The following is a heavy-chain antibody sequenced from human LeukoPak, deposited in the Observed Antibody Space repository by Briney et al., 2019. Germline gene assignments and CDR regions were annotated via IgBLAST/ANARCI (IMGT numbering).Heavy chain of an antibody. CDR2: IYTSGST. V-gene: IGHV4-4*07. CDR3: ARAPSITIFGEDYYYMDV. Sequence: SETLSLTCTVSGGSISSYYWSWIRQPAGKGLEWIGRIYTSGSTNYNPSLKSRVTMSVDTSKNQFSLKLSSVTAADTAVYYCARAPSITIFGEDYYYMDVWGKGTTVTVSS. D-gene: IGHD3-3*01. J-gene: IGHJ6*03. CDR1: GGSISSYY.